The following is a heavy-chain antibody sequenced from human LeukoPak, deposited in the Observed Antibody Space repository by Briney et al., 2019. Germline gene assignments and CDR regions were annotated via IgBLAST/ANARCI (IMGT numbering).Heavy chain of an antibody. CDR3: AKPHDPGYSSGWYSY. J-gene: IGHJ4*02. D-gene: IGHD6-19*01. Sequence: GGSRRLAWAAAGFTFSSYAMSWVRHAPGEGLEWVSSIIGRGGSTDYADSVQGRFTVSRDNSRNTLYLQMNSLRAEDTAVYYCAKPHDPGYSSGWYSYWGQGTLVTVSS. CDR2: IIGRGGST. V-gene: IGHV3-23*01. CDR1: GFTFSSYA.